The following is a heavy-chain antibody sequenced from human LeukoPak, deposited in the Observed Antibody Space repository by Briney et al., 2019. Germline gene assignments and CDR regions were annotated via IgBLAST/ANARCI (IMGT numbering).Heavy chain of an antibody. Sequence: GGSLRLSCAVSGVTVDSKTMTWVRQAPGKGLEWVAVIWYDGSNKYYADSVKGRFTISRDNSKNTLYLQMNSLRAEDTAVYYRARDRDYYDSSGYYPAPKGPWGQGTLVTVSS. CDR3: ARDRDYYDSSGYYPAPKGP. CDR1: GVTVDSKT. J-gene: IGHJ5*02. CDR2: IWYDGSNK. V-gene: IGHV3-33*08. D-gene: IGHD3-22*01.